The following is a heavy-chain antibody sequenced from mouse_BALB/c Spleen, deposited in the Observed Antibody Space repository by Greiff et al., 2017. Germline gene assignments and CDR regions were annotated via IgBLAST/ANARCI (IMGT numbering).Heavy chain of an antibody. D-gene: IGHD1-1*01. CDR2: ISSGSSTI. V-gene: IGHV5-17*02. Sequence: EVMLVESGGGLVQPGGSRKLSCAASGFTFSSFGMHWVRQAPEKGLEWVAYISSGSSTIYYADTVKGRFTISRDNPKNTLFLQMTSLRSEDTAMYYCASQGDYGSSYEAYWGQGTLVTVSA. CDR3: ASQGDYGSSYEAY. CDR1: GFTFSSFG. J-gene: IGHJ3*01.